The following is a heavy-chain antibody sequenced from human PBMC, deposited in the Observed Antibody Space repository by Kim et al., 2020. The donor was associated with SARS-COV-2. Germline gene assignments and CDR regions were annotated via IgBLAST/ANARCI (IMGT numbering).Heavy chain of an antibody. CDR2: IYYSGST. J-gene: IGHJ6*02. V-gene: IGHV4-31*03. Sequence: SETLSLTCTVSGGSISSGGYYWSWIRQHPGKGLEWIGYIYYSGSTYYNPSLKSRVTISVDTSKNQFSLKLSSVTAADTAVYYCARVLGYDILTGSLGMDVWGQGTTVTVSS. CDR1: GGSISSGGYY. D-gene: IGHD3-9*01. CDR3: ARVLGYDILTGSLGMDV.